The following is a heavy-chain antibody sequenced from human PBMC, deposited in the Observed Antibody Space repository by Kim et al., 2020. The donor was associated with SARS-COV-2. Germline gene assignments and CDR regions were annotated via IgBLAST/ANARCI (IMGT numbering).Heavy chain of an antibody. J-gene: IGHJ6*02. CDR1: GFTFSSYW. V-gene: IGHV3-74*01. Sequence: GSLRLSCAASGFTFSSYWMHWVRQAPGKGLVWVSRINSDGSSTSYADSVKGRFTISRDNAKNTLYLQMNSLRAEDTAVYYCARDLYYDFWSGYYPYYYYGMDVWGQGTTVTVSS. CDR3: ARDLYYDFWSGYYPYYYYGMDV. CDR2: INSDGSST. D-gene: IGHD3-3*01.